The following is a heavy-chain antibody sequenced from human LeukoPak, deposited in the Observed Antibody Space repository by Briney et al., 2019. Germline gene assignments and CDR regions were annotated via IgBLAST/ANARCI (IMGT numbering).Heavy chain of an antibody. J-gene: IGHJ4*02. D-gene: IGHD4-17*01. CDR1: GGSISSGSYY. CDR2: IYYSGST. V-gene: IGHV4-61*09. Sequence: SQTLSLTCTVSGGSISSGSYYWSWIQQPAGKGLEWIGYIYYSGSTNYNPSLKSRVTISVDTSKNQFSLKLSSVTAADTAVYYCASSYGDYPAPWWGQGTLVTVSS. CDR3: ASSYGDYPAPW.